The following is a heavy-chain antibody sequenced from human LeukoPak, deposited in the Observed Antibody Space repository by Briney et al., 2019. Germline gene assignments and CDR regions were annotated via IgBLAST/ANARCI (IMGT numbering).Heavy chain of an antibody. J-gene: IGHJ4*02. CDR3: ARGRDGSWVYFDY. CDR1: IGSFCGYY. D-gene: IGHD1-26*01. CDR2: INHSGST. Sequence: SETLSFTSSVYIGSFCGYYWSWLRQPPGKGLEWIGEINHSGSTNYNPSLKSRVTISVDTSKNQFSLKVNSMTAADTAVYYCARGRDGSWVYFDYWGQGTLVTVSS. V-gene: IGHV4-34*01.